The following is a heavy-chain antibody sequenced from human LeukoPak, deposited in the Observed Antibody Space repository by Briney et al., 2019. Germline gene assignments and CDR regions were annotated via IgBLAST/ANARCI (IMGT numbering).Heavy chain of an antibody. CDR3: ARGGRTHSSGWYIDY. J-gene: IGHJ4*02. CDR1: GFTFSSYS. CDR2: ISSSSSYI. V-gene: IGHV3-21*01. Sequence: GGSLRLSCAASGFTFSSYSMNWVRQAPGKGLEWVSSISSSSSYIYYADSVKGRFTISRDSAKNSLYLQMNSLRAEDTAVYYCARGGRTHSSGWYIDYWGQGTLVTVSS. D-gene: IGHD6-19*01.